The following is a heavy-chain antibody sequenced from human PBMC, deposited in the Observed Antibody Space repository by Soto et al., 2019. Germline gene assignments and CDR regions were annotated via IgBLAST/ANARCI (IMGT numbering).Heavy chain of an antibody. CDR3: ARGGWRHLAS. Sequence: QVQLQESGPGLVKPSETLSLTCTVSGGSISVYYWSWIRQPPGKGLEWIGYIYYSGSTNYNPSLTSRGPRSLDTPKNQCPLKLSSGTAADTAVYYCARGGWRHLASWGQGTLVTVSS. D-gene: IGHD3-3*01. CDR2: IYYSGST. V-gene: IGHV4-59*08. J-gene: IGHJ4*02. CDR1: GGSISVYY.